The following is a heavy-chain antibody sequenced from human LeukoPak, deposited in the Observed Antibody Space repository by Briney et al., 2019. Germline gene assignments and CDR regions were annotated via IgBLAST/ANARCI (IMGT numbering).Heavy chain of an antibody. J-gene: IGHJ4*02. V-gene: IGHV4-4*02. CDR2: IHHSGST. Sequence: PSETLSLTCAVSGGSINSSDWWTCVRQSPWKGLEWIGEIHHSGSTNYSPSLKSRVTISVDTSKNQFSLKLSSVTAADTAVYYCVRSESYYYRSGRFDYWGQGTLVTVSS. CDR1: GGSINSSDW. CDR3: VRSESYYYRSGRFDY. D-gene: IGHD3-10*01.